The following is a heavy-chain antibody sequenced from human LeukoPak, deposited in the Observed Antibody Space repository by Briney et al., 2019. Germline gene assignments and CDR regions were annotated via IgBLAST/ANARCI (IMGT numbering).Heavy chain of an antibody. CDR3: ARAGGFAGYMDV. V-gene: IGHV4-39*07. CDR1: GGSISSSSYY. CDR2: IYYSGST. J-gene: IGHJ6*03. D-gene: IGHD3-16*01. Sequence: SETLSLTCTVSGGSISSSSYYWGWIRQPPGEGLEWNGSIYYSGSTYYNPSLKSRVTTSVDTSKNQFSLKLSSVTAADTAVYYCARAGGFAGYMDVWGKGTTVTISS.